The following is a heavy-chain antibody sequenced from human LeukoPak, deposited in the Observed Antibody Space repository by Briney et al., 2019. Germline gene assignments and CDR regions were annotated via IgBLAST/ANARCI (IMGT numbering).Heavy chain of an antibody. D-gene: IGHD1-26*01. J-gene: IGHJ5*02. CDR2: IRSKAYGGTT. Sequence: PGRSLRLSCTASGFTFGDYAMSWFRQAPGKALEWVGFIRSKAYGGTTEYAASVKGRFTISRDDSKSIAYLQMNSLKTEDTAVYYCTRGLVGATGEWFDPWGQGTLVTVSS. CDR1: GFTFGDYA. V-gene: IGHV3-49*03. CDR3: TRGLVGATGEWFDP.